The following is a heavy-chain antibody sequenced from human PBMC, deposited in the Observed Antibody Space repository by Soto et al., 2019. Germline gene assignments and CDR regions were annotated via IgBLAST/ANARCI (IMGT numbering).Heavy chain of an antibody. V-gene: IGHV1-24*01. D-gene: IGHD1-1*01. CDR2: FDPEEGET. CDR3: AAGGTRWLHSPFDY. J-gene: IGHJ4*02. CDR1: GHTLTELS. Sequence: QVQLLQSGAEVKKPGASVKVSCKVSGHTLTELSMHWVRQTPGRGLEWMGGFDPEEGETIFAQKFQGRGTMTEDTATDSSYLALTSLRSEDTAVYYCAAGGTRWLHSPFDYWGQGTLVTISS.